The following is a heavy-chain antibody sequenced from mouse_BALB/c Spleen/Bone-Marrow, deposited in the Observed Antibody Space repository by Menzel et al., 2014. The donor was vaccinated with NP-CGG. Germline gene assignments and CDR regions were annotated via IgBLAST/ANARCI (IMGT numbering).Heavy chain of an antibody. D-gene: IGHD3-3*01. V-gene: IGHV1-80*01. CDR2: IYPGDGDT. CDR1: GYAFSVDW. CDR3: ARGGTSVDY. J-gene: IGHJ2*01. Sequence: QVQIQQSGAELVRPGSSVKISCKASGYAFSVDWMNWVKQRPGQGLERIGQIYPGDGDTKYNGKFKGRATLTADKSSNTAYMQLSSLTSEDSAVYFCARGGTSVDYWGQGPTLAVSS.